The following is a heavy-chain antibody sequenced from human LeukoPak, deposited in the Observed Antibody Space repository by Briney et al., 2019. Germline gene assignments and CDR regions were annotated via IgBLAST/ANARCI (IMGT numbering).Heavy chain of an antibody. CDR2: IIPIFGTA. CDR3: ARVDCSSTSCYRDNWFDP. CDR1: GATFSSYA. J-gene: IGHJ5*02. V-gene: IGHV1-69*13. Sequence: GASVKVSCKASGATFSSYAISWVRQAPGQGLEWMGGIIPIFGTANYAQKFQGRVTITADESTSTAHMELSGLRSEDTAVYYCARVDCSSTSCYRDNWFDPWGQGTLVTVSS. D-gene: IGHD2-2*02.